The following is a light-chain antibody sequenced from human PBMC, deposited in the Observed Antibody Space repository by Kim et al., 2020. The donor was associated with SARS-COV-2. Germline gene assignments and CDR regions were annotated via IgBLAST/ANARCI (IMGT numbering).Light chain of an antibody. CDR1: QNIDTY. Sequence: SASVGDRVTISCRASQNIDTYLNWYQHQAAKAPRLLIYAASNLHRGVPSGFTGSGSGTDFSLTITSLQPDDFAACHCQQSYTTLYTFGQGTRLEI. J-gene: IGKJ2*01. CDR2: AAS. CDR3: QQSYTTLYT. V-gene: IGKV1-39*01.